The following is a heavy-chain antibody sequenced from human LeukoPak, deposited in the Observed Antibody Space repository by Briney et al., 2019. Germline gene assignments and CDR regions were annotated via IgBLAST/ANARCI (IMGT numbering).Heavy chain of an antibody. V-gene: IGHV3-53*01. CDR2: IYSGGST. D-gene: IGHD3-3*01. Sequence: PGGSLRLSCAASGFTVSSNYMSWVRQAPGKGLEWVSVIYSGGSTYYADSVKGRFTISRDNSKNTLYLQMNSLRAEDTAVYYCASQTYYDFWSGHKGAFDIWGQGTMVTVSS. CDR3: ASQTYYDFWSGHKGAFDI. CDR1: GFTVSSNY. J-gene: IGHJ3*02.